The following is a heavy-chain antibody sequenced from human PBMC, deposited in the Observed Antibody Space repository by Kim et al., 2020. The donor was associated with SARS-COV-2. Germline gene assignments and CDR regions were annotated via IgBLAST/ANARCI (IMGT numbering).Heavy chain of an antibody. V-gene: IGHV3-11*04. D-gene: IGHD3-10*01. J-gene: IGHJ4*02. CDR1: GFTFSDYY. Sequence: GGSLRLSCAASGFTFSDYYMSWIHQAPGKGLEWVSYISSSGSINYADSVKGRFTISRDNAKNSLFLQMNSLRAEDTAIYYCTRGRVPGSFWGQGTLVTVS. CDR3: TRGRVPGSF. CDR2: ISSSGSI.